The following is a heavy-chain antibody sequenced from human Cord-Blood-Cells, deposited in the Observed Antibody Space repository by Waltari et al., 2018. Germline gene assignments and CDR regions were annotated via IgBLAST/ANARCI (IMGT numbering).Heavy chain of an antibody. D-gene: IGHD3-3*01. J-gene: IGHJ3*02. Sequence: QVQLQESGPGLVKPSQTLSLTCTVSGGSISSGGYYWSWIRQHPGKGLEWIGYIYYSGSTHYNPSLKSRVTISVDTSKNQFSLKLSSVTAADTAVYYCARGDYDFWSGYYDAFDIWGQGTMVTVSS. V-gene: IGHV4-31*03. CDR2: IYYSGST. CDR1: GGSISSGGYY. CDR3: ARGDYDFWSGYYDAFDI.